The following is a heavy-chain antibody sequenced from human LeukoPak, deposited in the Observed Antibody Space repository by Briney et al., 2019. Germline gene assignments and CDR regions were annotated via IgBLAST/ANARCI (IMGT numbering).Heavy chain of an antibody. D-gene: IGHD5-18*01. Sequence: GESLKISCKGSGYSFTSYWIGWVRQMLGKGLEWMGIIYPGDSDTRYSPSFQGQVTISADKSIRTAYQQWSSLKASDTAMYYCARHGPRIQLWPGVKRRPSDYFDYWGQGTLVTVSS. CDR1: GYSFTSYW. CDR3: ARHGPRIQLWPGVKRRPSDYFDY. V-gene: IGHV5-51*01. CDR2: IYPGDSDT. J-gene: IGHJ4*02.